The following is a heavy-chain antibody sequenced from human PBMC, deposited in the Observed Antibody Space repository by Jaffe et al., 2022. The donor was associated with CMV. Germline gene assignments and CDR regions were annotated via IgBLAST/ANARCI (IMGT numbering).Heavy chain of an antibody. Sequence: QVQLVQSGAEVKKPGASVKVSCKVSGYTLTELSMHWVRQAPGKGLEWMGGFDPEDGETIYAQKFQGRVTMTEDTSTDTAYMELSSLRSEDTAVYYCATVPPRGIAVAGIGDYFDYWGQGTLVTVSS. V-gene: IGHV1-24*01. J-gene: IGHJ4*02. CDR2: FDPEDGET. CDR1: GYTLTELS. D-gene: IGHD6-19*01. CDR3: ATVPPRGIAVAGIGDYFDY.